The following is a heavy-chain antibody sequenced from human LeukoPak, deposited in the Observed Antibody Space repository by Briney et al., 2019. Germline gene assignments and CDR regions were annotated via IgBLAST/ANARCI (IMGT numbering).Heavy chain of an antibody. Sequence: PETLSLTCSVSGASTNGYFWNWVRHSPEGGLEWIGYVSHTGATTSNPTLKSRVSTTIDTSKRQISLSMPSVTAADSALYYCARDRRGSYYTFDVWGPGTIVSVS. V-gene: IGHV4-59*01. CDR2: VSHTGAT. CDR1: GASTNGYF. J-gene: IGHJ3*01. D-gene: IGHD1-26*01. CDR3: ARDRRGSYYTFDV.